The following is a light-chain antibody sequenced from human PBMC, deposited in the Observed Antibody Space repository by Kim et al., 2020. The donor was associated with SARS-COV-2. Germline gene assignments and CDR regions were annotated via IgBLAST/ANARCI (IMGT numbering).Light chain of an antibody. CDR2: SGS. V-gene: IGKV2-28*01. Sequence: DIVLTQSPLPLPVTPGEPASISCRSSQNLLHSNGNNYLDWHLQKPGQSPQLLIYSGSNRASGVPDRFIGTGSGTDFTLKISRVEAEDVGVYYCMQATHIPYTFGQGTKLEI. CDR1: QNLLHSNGNNY. CDR3: MQATHIPYT. J-gene: IGKJ2*01.